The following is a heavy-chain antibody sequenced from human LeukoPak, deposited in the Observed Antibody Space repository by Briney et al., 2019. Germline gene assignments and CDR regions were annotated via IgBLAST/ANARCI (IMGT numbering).Heavy chain of an antibody. Sequence: GGSLRLSCAASGFTFSSYAMSWVRQAPGKGLEWVSTISGSGGSTYYADSVKGRFTISRDNAKNSLYLQMNSLRAEDTAVYYCARDQFWGNRWGQGTLVTVSS. CDR3: ARDQFWGNR. J-gene: IGHJ4*02. V-gene: IGHV3-23*01. CDR1: GFTFSSYA. CDR2: ISGSGGST. D-gene: IGHD7-27*01.